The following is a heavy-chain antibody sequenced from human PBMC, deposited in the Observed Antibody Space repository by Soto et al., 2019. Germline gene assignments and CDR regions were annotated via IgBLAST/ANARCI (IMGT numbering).Heavy chain of an antibody. CDR3: ARQASGYYYGWFDP. D-gene: IGHD3-22*01. Sequence: QLLLQESGPGLVKPSETLSLTCTVSGGSILDSTYYWAWIRQSPGKGLEWIGTIFYSGGTFYTPSLKHRVTLSVDTSHNQFSLKLSSVTAADTAVYYCARQASGYYYGWFDPWGQGTLVTVSS. CDR1: GGSILDSTYY. J-gene: IGHJ5*02. CDR2: IFYSGGT. V-gene: IGHV4-39*01.